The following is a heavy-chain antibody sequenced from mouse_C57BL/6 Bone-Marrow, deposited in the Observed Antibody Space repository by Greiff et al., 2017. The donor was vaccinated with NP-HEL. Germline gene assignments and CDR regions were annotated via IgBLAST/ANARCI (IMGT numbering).Heavy chain of an antibody. J-gene: IGHJ2*01. CDR1: GFTFSDYY. CDR3: AREFLSLDY. D-gene: IGHD6-1*01. Sequence: DVKLVESEGGLVQPGSSMKLSCTASGFTFSDYYMAWVRQVPEKGLEWVANINYDGSSTYYLDSLKSRFIISRDNAKNILYLQMSSLKSEDTATYYCAREFLSLDYWGQGTTLTVSS. CDR2: INYDGSST. V-gene: IGHV5-16*01.